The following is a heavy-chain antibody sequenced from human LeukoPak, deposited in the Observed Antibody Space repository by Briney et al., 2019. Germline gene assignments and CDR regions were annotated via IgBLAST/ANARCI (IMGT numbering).Heavy chain of an antibody. CDR1: GFTFSSYS. CDR3: ARYRPLFGGVLDY. Sequence: GGSLRLSCAASGFTFSSYSMNWVRQAPGKGLEWVSSISSSSSYIYYADSVKGRFTISRDNAKNSLYLQMNSLRAEDTAGYYCARYRPLFGGVLDYWGQEPLVSVS. D-gene: IGHD3-3*01. V-gene: IGHV3-21*01. CDR2: ISSSSSYI. J-gene: IGHJ4*02.